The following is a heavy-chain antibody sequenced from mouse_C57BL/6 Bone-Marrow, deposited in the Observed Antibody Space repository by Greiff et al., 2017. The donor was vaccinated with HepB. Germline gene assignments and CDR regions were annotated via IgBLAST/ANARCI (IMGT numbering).Heavy chain of an antibody. CDR2: ISSGGSYT. J-gene: IGHJ2*01. CDR1: GFTFSSYG. Sequence: EVKLQESGGDLVKPGGSLKLSCAASGFTFSSYGMSWVRQTPDKRLEWVATISSGGSYTYYPDSVKGRFTISRDNAKNTLYLQMSSLQYEDTAMYYCARHGGYWGQGTTLTVSS. CDR3: ARHGGY. V-gene: IGHV5-6*01.